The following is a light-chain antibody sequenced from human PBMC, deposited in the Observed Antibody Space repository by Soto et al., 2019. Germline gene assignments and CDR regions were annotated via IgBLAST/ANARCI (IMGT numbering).Light chain of an antibody. J-gene: IGKJ2*01. CDR2: GAS. Sequence: VVTQSPASLSVSPGDRVTISCRAGPISSNLAWHQQRPGQAPRLLIYGASVRATGVPARFSGSGSGTEFTLTINSLQPEHFVIYYCQQYNNWPPMSTFGQGTKLEMK. V-gene: IGKV3-15*01. CDR1: PISSN. CDR3: QQYNNWPPMST.